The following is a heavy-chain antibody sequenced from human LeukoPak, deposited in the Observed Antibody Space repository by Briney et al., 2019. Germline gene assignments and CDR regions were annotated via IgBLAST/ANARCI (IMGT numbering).Heavy chain of an antibody. CDR3: AADDLLEGY. V-gene: IGHV1-58*01. Sequence: SVKVSCKASGFTFTNSAVQWVRQARGQRLEWIGWIVVASSNTNYAQKFQERVTITRDMSTSTAYMEVRSLRSDDTAVYYCAADDLLEGYWGQGTLVTVSS. D-gene: IGHD3-3*01. CDR2: IVVASSNT. CDR1: GFTFTNSA. J-gene: IGHJ4*02.